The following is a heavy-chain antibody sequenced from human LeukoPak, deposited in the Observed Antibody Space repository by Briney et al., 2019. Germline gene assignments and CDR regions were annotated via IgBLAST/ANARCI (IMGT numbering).Heavy chain of an antibody. J-gene: IGHJ4*02. D-gene: IGHD3-22*01. CDR1: GYTFSSYG. CDR2: IRYDGSNK. Sequence: PGGSLRLSCAASGYTFSSYGMHWVRQAPGKGREWVAFIRYDGSNKYYADSVKGRFTISRDNSKNTLYLQMNSLRAEDTAVYYCAKHPLQYYYDSSGYYYDYWGQGTLVTVSS. CDR3: AKHPLQYYYDSSGYYYDY. V-gene: IGHV3-30*02.